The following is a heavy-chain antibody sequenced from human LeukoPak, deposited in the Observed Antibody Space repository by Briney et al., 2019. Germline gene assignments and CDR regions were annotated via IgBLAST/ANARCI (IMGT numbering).Heavy chain of an antibody. CDR3: TTEIRWELPAGG. D-gene: IGHD1-26*01. CDR1: GFTFSSYA. J-gene: IGHJ4*02. V-gene: IGHV3-15*01. CDR2: IKSKSDGETT. Sequence: GGSLRLSCAASGFTFSSYAMSWVRRAPGKGLEWVGRIKSKSDGETTVYAAPVKGRFTISRDDPKNTLYLQLNSLKTEDTAVYYCTTEIRWELPAGGWGQGTLVTVSS.